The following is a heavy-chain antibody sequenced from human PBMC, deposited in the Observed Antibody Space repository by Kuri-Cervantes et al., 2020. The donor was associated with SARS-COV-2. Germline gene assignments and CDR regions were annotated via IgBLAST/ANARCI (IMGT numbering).Heavy chain of an antibody. Sequence: SVKVSCKASGGTFSSYAISWVRQAPGQGLEWMGGIIPIFGTANYAQKFQGRVTITADKSTSTAYMELSSLRSEDTAVYYCATVTTLNYYFDYWGQGTRVTGSS. J-gene: IGHJ4*02. D-gene: IGHD4-17*01. CDR2: IIPIFGTA. V-gene: IGHV1-69*06. CDR1: GGTFSSYA. CDR3: ATVTTLNYYFDY.